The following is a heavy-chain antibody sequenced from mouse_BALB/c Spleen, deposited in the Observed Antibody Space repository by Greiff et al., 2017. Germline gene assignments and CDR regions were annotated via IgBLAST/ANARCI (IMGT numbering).Heavy chain of an antibody. V-gene: IGHV5-4*02. J-gene: IGHJ3*01. CDR2: ISDGGSYT. Sequence: EVQGVESGGGLVKPGGSLKLSCAASGFTFSDYYMYWVRQTPEKRLEWVATISDGGSYTYYPDSVKGRFTISRDNAKNNLYLQMSSLKSEDTAMYYCARADWDVQGWFAYWGQGTLVTVSA. D-gene: IGHD4-1*01. CDR3: ARADWDVQGWFAY. CDR1: GFTFSDYY.